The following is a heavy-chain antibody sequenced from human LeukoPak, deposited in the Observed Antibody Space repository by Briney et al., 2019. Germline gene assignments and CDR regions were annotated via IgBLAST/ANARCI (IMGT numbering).Heavy chain of an antibody. CDR2: IRYGGSDI. Sequence: PGGSLRLSCAASGFTFSTCGMHWVRQAPGKGLEWVAFIRYGGSDIYYGDSVKGRFTISRDNSKNTLYLQMNSLRGEDTVVYYCAKKPYSSVYYFYYMDVWGKGTTVTVSS. V-gene: IGHV3-30*02. D-gene: IGHD6-25*01. J-gene: IGHJ6*03. CDR1: GFTFSTCG. CDR3: AKKPYSSVYYFYYMDV.